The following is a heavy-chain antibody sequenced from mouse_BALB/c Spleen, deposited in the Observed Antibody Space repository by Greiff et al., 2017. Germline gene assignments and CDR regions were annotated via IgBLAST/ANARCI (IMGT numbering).Heavy chain of an antibody. D-gene: IGHD2-10*01. Sequence: LQQPGSELVRPGASVKLSCKASGYTFTSYWMHWVKQRPGQGLEWIGNIYPGSGSTNYDEKFKSKATLTVDTSSSTAYMQLSSLTSEDSAVYYCTRKGSYYSYWYFDVWGAGTTVTVSS. J-gene: IGHJ1*01. CDR2: IYPGSGST. CDR1: GYTFTSYW. CDR3: TRKGSYYSYWYFDV. V-gene: IGHV1S22*01.